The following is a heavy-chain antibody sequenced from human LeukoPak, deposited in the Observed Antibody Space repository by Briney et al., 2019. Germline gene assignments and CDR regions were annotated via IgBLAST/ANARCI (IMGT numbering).Heavy chain of an antibody. CDR3: ARAEGRYSSSPFDY. CDR1: GFTFSSYA. Sequence: GGSLRLSCAAPGFTFSSYAMSWVREAPGKGLEWVSAISGSGGTTFYADSVKGRFTISRDNAKNTLYLQMNSLRAEDTAVYYCARAEGRYSSSPFDYWGQGTLVTVSS. V-gene: IGHV3-23*01. D-gene: IGHD6-13*01. J-gene: IGHJ4*02. CDR2: ISGSGGTT.